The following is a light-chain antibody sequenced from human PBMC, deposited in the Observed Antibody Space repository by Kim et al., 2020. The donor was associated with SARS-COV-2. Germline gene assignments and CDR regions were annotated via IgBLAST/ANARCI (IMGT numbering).Light chain of an antibody. V-gene: IGKV1-27*01. CDR3: QKYNDGPWT. J-gene: IGKJ1*01. CDR1: QSFSNY. Sequence: SSLGDSVPIICRAGQSFSNYLALYQQKPGKAPKLLIFAASTLHSGFPSRFSGSGSGTDFTLTISSLQPEDVAIYYCQKYNDGPWTFGRGTKVDIK. CDR2: AAS.